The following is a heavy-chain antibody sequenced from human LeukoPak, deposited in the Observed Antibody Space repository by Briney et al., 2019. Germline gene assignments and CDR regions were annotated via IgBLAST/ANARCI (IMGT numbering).Heavy chain of an antibody. J-gene: IGHJ4*02. Sequence: PSETLSLTCTVSGGSISGYYWNWIRQPAGKGLEWIGRIFSSGNTNYNPYLLSRVTTTLDTSKNHFSPKLTTVTAADAAAEYYVRGLYGSGDYWGQGTLVTVSS. D-gene: IGHD3-10*01. CDR2: IFSSGNT. V-gene: IGHV4-4*07. CDR3: VRGLYGSGDY. CDR1: GGSISGYY.